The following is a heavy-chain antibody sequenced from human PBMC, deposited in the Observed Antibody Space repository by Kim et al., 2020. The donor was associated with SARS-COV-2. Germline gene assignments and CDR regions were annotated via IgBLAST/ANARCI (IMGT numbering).Heavy chain of an antibody. D-gene: IGHD5-12*01. CDR1: GGSISSSSYY. J-gene: IGHJ4*02. CDR2: IYYSGST. V-gene: IGHV4-39*01. CDR3: VRHPNSVDDWAAFDY. Sequence: SETLSLTCTVSGGSISSSSYYWGWIRQPPGKGLEWIGTIYYSGSTFHNPSLRTRRTISADTSKNRFFLTLSSVTAADTAVYYCVRHPNSVDDWAAFDYWGQGTLVTVSS.